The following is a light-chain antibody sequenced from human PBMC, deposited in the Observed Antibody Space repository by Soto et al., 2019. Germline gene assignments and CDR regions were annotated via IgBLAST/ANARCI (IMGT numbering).Light chain of an antibody. Sequence: GDRVTITCRASQSISSWLAWYQQKPGKAPKLLIYDASSLESGVPSRSSGSGSGTEFTLTISSLQPDDFATYYCQQYNSYLYTFGQGTKLEIK. CDR2: DAS. CDR1: QSISSW. V-gene: IGKV1-5*01. CDR3: QQYNSYLYT. J-gene: IGKJ2*01.